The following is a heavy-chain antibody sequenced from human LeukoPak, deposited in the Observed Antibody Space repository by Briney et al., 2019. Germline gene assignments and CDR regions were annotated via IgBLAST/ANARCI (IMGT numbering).Heavy chain of an antibody. CDR1: GHTFTSYA. CDR2: INTNTGNP. J-gene: IGHJ6*02. V-gene: IGHV7-4-1*02. CDR3: ARVLGHGYGSPLYYYGMDV. D-gene: IGHD3-10*01. Sequence: ASVKVSCKASGHTFTSYAMNWVRQAPGQGLEWMGWINTNTGNPTYAQGFTGRFVFSLDTSVSTAYLQISSLKAEDTAVYYCARVLGHGYGSPLYYYGMDVWGQGTTVTVSS.